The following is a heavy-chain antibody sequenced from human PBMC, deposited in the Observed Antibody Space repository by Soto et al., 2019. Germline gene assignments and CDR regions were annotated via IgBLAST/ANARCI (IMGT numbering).Heavy chain of an antibody. Sequence: QVQLQESGPGLVKPSQTLSLTCTVSGGSISSGGYYWSWIRQHPGKGLEWIGYIYYSGSTYYNPPLKXRXTXSXXTSKNQFSLKLSSVTAADTAVYYCARWVGATSFDYWGQGTLVTVSS. D-gene: IGHD1-26*01. V-gene: IGHV4-31*03. J-gene: IGHJ4*02. CDR2: IYYSGST. CDR1: GGSISSGGYY. CDR3: ARWVGATSFDY.